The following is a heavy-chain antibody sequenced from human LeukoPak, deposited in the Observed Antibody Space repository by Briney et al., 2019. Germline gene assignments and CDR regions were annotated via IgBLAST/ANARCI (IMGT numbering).Heavy chain of an antibody. Sequence: SVKVSCKASGFTFTRSAVQWMRQARGQRLEWIGWIVVGSGNTNYAQKFQERVTIIRDMSTSTAYMELSSLRSEDTAVYYCAAARNDWAFDIWGQGTMVTVSS. V-gene: IGHV1-58*01. CDR2: IVVGSGNT. CDR1: GFTFTRSA. J-gene: IGHJ3*02. CDR3: AAARNDWAFDI. D-gene: IGHD1-1*01.